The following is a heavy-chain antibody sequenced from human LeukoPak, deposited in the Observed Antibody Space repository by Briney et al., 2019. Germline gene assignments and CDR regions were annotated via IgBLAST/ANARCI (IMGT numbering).Heavy chain of an antibody. J-gene: IGHJ4*02. CDR3: AKDQDSGYDSFVVFRH. D-gene: IGHD5-12*01. CDR2: TSGSGGTT. V-gene: IGHV3-23*01. Sequence: GSLRLSCAASGFTFSSYGMAWVRQAPGKGLEWVSATSGSGGTTYYADSVKGRLTISRDNSKNTLYLQMNSLRAEDTAVYYCAKDQDSGYDSFVVFRHWGQGTLVTVSS. CDR1: GFTFSSYG.